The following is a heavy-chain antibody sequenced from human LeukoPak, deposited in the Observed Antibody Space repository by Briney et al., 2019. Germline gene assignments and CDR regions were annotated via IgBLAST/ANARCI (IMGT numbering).Heavy chain of an antibody. J-gene: IGHJ3*02. CDR1: GYTFTGYY. CDR2: INPNNGGT. D-gene: IGHD3-22*01. CDR3: AGEDNSSGYRPFDI. V-gene: IGHV1-2*06. Sequence: ASVKVSCRASGYTFTGYYIHWVRQAPGQGLDWMGRINPNNGGTNYAQKFQGRVTMTRDMSMSTAYMELSRLRSDDTAVYYCAGEDNSSGYRPFDIWGQGTMVTVPS.